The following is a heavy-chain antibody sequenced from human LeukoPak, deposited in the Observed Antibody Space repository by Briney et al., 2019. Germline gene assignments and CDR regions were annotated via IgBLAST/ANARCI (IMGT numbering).Heavy chain of an antibody. J-gene: IGHJ6*02. CDR1: GYTFTTYY. Sequence: ASVKVSCKASGYTFTTYYIHWVRQAPGQGLEWLGIINPSGGSPTYAQKFQGRVTMTRDTSTSTVYMELSSLRSEDTAVYYCARDCPLLRYFDWLPTYYYYGMDIWGQGTTVTVSS. CDR2: INPSGGSP. V-gene: IGHV1-46*01. CDR3: ARDCPLLRYFDWLPTYYYYGMDI. D-gene: IGHD3-9*01.